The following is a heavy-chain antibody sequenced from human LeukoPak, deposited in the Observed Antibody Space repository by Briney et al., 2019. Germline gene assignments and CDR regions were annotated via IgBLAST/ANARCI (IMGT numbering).Heavy chain of an antibody. CDR2: IYTSGST. D-gene: IGHD3-10*01. CDR3: ARGKDHMVRGVSDWFDP. CDR1: GGSISSYY. Sequence: SENLTLTCTVSGGSISSYYWSWIRQPAGKGLEWIGRIYTSGSTNYNPSLKSRVTMSVDTSKNQFSLKLSSVTAADTAVYYCARGKDHMVRGVSDWFDPWGQGTLVTVSS. J-gene: IGHJ5*02. V-gene: IGHV4-4*07.